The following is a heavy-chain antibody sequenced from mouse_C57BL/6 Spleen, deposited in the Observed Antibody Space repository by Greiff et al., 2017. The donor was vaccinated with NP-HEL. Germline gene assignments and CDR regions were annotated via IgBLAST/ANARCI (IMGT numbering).Heavy chain of an antibody. J-gene: IGHJ2*01. Sequence: QVQLQQSGAGLARPGASVKLSCRASGYTFTSYGISWVRQRTGQGLEWIGEICPRGGNTYYNEKFKGKATLTADKSSSTAYMELRSLTSEDSAVYFCARGGYGYDGGRYYFDYWGQGTTLTVSS. CDR2: ICPRGGNT. V-gene: IGHV1-81*01. CDR1: GYTFTSYG. D-gene: IGHD2-2*01. CDR3: ARGGYGYDGGRYYFDY.